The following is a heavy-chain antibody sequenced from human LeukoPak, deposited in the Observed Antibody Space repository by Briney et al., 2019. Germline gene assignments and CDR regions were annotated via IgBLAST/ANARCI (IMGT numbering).Heavy chain of an antibody. CDR1: GYTFTGYY. D-gene: IGHD6-19*01. V-gene: IGHV1-69*13. CDR3: ARLVSSGWPDYYYYMDV. J-gene: IGHJ6*03. CDR2: IIPIFGTA. Sequence: SVKVSCKASGYTFTGYYMHWVRQAPGQGLEWMGGIIPIFGTANYAQKFQGRVTITADESTSTAYMELSSLRSEDTAVYYCARLVSSGWPDYYYYMDVWGKGTTVTISS.